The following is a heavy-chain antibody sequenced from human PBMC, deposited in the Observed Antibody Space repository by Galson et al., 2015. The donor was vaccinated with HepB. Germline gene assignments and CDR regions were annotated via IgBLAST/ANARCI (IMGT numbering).Heavy chain of an antibody. D-gene: IGHD6-19*01. CDR2: INPNTGGT. J-gene: IGHJ4*02. CDR3: ARVSSGWYVWLDY. Sequence: SVKVSCKASGYTFTGYYIHWVRQAPGQGLEWMGRINPNTGGTNYAQNFQDRVTMTRDTSISTAYMELSRLRSDDTAVYHCARVSSGWYVWLDYWGQGTLVTVSS. CDR1: GYTFTGYY. V-gene: IGHV1-2*06.